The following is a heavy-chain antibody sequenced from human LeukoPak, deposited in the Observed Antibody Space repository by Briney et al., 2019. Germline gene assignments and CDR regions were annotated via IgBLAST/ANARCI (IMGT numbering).Heavy chain of an antibody. CDR1: GGTFSSYA. CDR2: IIPIFGTA. CDR3: AGRWFRGRYYFDY. J-gene: IGHJ4*02. D-gene: IGHD2-15*01. V-gene: IGHV1-69*13. Sequence: SVKVSCKASGGTFSSYAISWVRQVPGQGLEWMGGIIPIFGTANYAQKFQGRVTITADESTSTAYMELSSLRSEDTAVYYCAGRWFRGRYYFDYWGQGTLVTVSS.